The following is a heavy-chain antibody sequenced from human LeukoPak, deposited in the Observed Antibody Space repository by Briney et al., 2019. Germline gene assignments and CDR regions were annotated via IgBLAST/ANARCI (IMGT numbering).Heavy chain of an antibody. V-gene: IGHV4-59*01. Sequence: KPSETLSLTCAVYGGSFSGYYWSWIRQPPGKGLEWIGYIYYSGSTNYNPSLKSRVTISVDTSKNQFSLKLSSVTAADTAVYYCARATDLEMATTYFDYWGQGTLVTVSS. D-gene: IGHD5-24*01. CDR3: ARATDLEMATTYFDY. J-gene: IGHJ4*02. CDR1: GGSFSGYY. CDR2: IYYSGST.